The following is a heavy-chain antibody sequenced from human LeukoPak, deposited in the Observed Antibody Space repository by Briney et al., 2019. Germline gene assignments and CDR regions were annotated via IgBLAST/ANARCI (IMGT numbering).Heavy chain of an antibody. D-gene: IGHD4-17*01. CDR1: GYTFTSYG. Sequence: ASVKVSCKASGYTFTSYGISWVRQAPGQGLEWMGWISAYNGNTNYAQKLQGRVTMTTDTSTSTAYMELRSLRSDDTAVYYCARERDYGDYPNWFDPWGQGTLATVSS. V-gene: IGHV1-18*01. CDR2: ISAYNGNT. J-gene: IGHJ5*02. CDR3: ARERDYGDYPNWFDP.